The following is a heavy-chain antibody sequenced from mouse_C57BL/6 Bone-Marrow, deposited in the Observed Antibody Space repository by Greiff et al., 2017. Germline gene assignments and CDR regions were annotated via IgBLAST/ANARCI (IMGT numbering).Heavy chain of an antibody. V-gene: IGHV1-26*01. J-gene: IGHJ3*01. CDR1: GYTFTDYY. CDR3: ARLHDGSFAY. CDR2: INPNNGGT. Sequence: EVQLQQSGPELVKPGASVKISCKASGYTFTDYYMNWVKQSHGKSLEWIGDINPNNGGTSYNQKFKGKATFTADTSSNTAYMQLSSLTTEDSAIYYCARLHDGSFAYWGQGTLVTVSA. D-gene: IGHD2-3*01.